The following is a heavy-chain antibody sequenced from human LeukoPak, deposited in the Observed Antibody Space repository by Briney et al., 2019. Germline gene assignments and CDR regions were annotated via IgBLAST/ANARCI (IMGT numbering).Heavy chain of an antibody. J-gene: IGHJ4*02. CDR1: GFTVSSNY. V-gene: IGHV3-53*05. Sequence: GGSLRLSYAASGFTVSSNYMSWVRQAPGRGLEWVSVIYSGGSTYYADSVKGRFTISRDNSKNTLYLQMNSLRAEDTAVYYCAKDDVEDYGDPAFDYWGQGTLVTVSS. D-gene: IGHD4-17*01. CDR2: IYSGGST. CDR3: AKDDVEDYGDPAFDY.